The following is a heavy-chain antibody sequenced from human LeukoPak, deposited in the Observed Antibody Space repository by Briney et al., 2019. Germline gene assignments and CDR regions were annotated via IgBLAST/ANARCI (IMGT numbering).Heavy chain of an antibody. Sequence: ASVRVSCKASGYTFTSYAMHWVRQAPGQRLEWMGWINAGNGNTKYSQEFQGRVTITRDTSASTAYMELSSLRSEDTAVYYCAKEPLYSGSTSGHWGQGTLVTVSS. CDR3: AKEPLYSGSTSGH. J-gene: IGHJ4*02. CDR1: GYTFTSYA. V-gene: IGHV1-3*03. CDR2: INAGNGNT. D-gene: IGHD2-2*01.